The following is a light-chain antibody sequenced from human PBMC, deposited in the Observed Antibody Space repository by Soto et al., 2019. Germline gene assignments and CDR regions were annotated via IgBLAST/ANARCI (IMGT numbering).Light chain of an antibody. CDR1: QDIDNS. J-gene: IGKJ5*01. CDR2: AVS. Sequence: IQLTQSPSSLSASVGETVTFTCRASQDIDNSLNWYQHKPGKAPKLLVYAVSFLETGVPSRFSGRGSGTVFSLTINSLQSDDFATYYCQQHDGRPTMTFGQGTRL. V-gene: IGKV1-33*01. CDR3: QQHDGRPTMT.